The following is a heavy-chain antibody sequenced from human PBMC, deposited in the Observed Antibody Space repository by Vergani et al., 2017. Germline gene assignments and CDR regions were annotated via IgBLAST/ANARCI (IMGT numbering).Heavy chain of an antibody. CDR2: IIPIFGTA. D-gene: IGHD2-2*01. CDR3: ARWAYCSSTSCYRRPPYYYYYYGMDV. Sequence: QVQLVQSGAEVKKPGSSVKVSCKASGGTFSSYAISWVRQAPGQGLEWMGGIIPIFGTANYAQKFQGRVTITADESTSTAYMELSSLRSEDTAVYYCARWAYCSSTSCYRRPPYYYYYYGMDVWGQGTTVTVSS. J-gene: IGHJ6*02. V-gene: IGHV1-69*12. CDR1: GGTFSSYA.